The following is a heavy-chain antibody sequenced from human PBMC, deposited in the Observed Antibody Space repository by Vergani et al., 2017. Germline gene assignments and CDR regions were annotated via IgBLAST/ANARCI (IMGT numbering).Heavy chain of an antibody. CDR1: GYTFTSYY. D-gene: IGHD1-1*01. CDR3: ARDIPPVQLERRGWVDP. Sequence: QVQLVQSGAEVKKPGASVKVSCKASGYTFTSYYMHWVRQAPGQGLEWMGGIIPIFGTANYAQKFQGRVTITADESTITAYMELSSLRSEETAVYYCARDIPPVQLERRGWVDPWGQGTLVTVSS. CDR2: IIPIFGTA. J-gene: IGHJ5*02. V-gene: IGHV1-69*01.